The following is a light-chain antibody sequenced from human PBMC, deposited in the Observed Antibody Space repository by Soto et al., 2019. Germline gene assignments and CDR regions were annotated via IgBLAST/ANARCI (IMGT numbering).Light chain of an antibody. CDR2: DAS. CDR3: QQYNSYSLT. J-gene: IGKJ5*01. Sequence: DSQMTQSPSTLSSSVGERVTITCRASQSISSWLAWYQQKPGKAPKLLIYDASSLESGVPSRFSGSGSGTEFTLTISSLQPDDFATYYCQQYNSYSLTFGQGTRLEIK. CDR1: QSISSW. V-gene: IGKV1-5*01.